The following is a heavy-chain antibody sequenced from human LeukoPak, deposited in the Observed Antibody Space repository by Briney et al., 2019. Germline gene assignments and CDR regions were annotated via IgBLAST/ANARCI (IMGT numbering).Heavy chain of an antibody. CDR2: IYYTGTA. V-gene: IGHV4-59*01. CDR1: GGSISGYF. Sequence: SETLSLTCTVSGGSISGYFWSWIRQPPGEGLQFIGYIYYTGTASYNPSLNSRVTMSVDTSKNQFSLKVSSVTAADTAVYYCAKFATVTVPNWLDFWGQGILVTVSS. D-gene: IGHD4-17*01. CDR3: AKFATVTVPNWLDF. J-gene: IGHJ5*01.